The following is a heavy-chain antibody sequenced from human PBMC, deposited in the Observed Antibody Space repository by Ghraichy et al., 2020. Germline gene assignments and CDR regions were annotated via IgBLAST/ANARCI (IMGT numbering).Heavy chain of an antibody. D-gene: IGHD3-10*01. CDR3: ASLGQEGYYGSRSCSGY. Sequence: GGSLRLSCAASGFTFSSYWMSWVRQAPGRGLEWVANIKQDGSAKYYVDSVKGRFTISRDNAKNSLYLQVNSLRAEDTAVYYCASLGQEGYYGSRSCSGYWGQGTLVTVSS. J-gene: IGHJ4*02. CDR1: GFTFSSYW. V-gene: IGHV3-7*01. CDR2: IKQDGSAK.